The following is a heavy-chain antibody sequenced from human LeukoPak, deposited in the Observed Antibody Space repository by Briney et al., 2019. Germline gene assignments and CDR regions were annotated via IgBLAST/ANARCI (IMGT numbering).Heavy chain of an antibody. V-gene: IGHV4-39*07. Sequence: SETLSLTCTVSGGSISSSSYYWGWIRQPPGKGLEWIGSIYYSGSTNYNPSLKSRVTISVDTSKNQFSLKLSSVTAADTAVYYCARVSTVAGMDYWGQGTLVTVSS. CDR2: IYYSGST. CDR1: GGSISSSSYY. D-gene: IGHD6-19*01. CDR3: ARVSTVAGMDY. J-gene: IGHJ4*02.